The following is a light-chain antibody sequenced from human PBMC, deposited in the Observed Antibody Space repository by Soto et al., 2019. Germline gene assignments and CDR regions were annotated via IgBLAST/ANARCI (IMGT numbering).Light chain of an antibody. CDR1: SSDVGAYNY. CDR3: SSHSNITPYV. CDR2: DVT. J-gene: IGLJ1*01. V-gene: IGLV2-14*01. Sequence: QSALTQPASVSGSPGQSITISCTGTSSDVGAYNYVSWYQQHPGEAPKLMIYDVTNRPSGVSNRFSGSKSGNTASLTISGLQAEDEADYFCSSHSNITPYVFGTGTKVTVL.